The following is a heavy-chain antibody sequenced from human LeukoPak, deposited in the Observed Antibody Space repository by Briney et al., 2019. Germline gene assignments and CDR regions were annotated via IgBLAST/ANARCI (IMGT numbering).Heavy chain of an antibody. D-gene: IGHD3-22*01. CDR1: GGSISSYY. J-gene: IGHJ3*02. CDR3: ASLTTADAFDI. V-gene: IGHV4-59*01. Sequence: SEPLSLTCTVSGGSISSYYWSWIRQPPGKGLEWIGYIYDSGSTNYNPSLKSRLPISVDTSKNQFSLKLSSVTAADTAVFYWASLTTADAFDIWGQGTMVTVSS. CDR2: IYDSGST.